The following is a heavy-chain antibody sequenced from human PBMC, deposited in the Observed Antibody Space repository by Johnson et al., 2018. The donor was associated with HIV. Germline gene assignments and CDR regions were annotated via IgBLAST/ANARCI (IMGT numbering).Heavy chain of an antibody. CDR3: ATDSSSGVYDAFDI. CDR1: GFTFSSYD. J-gene: IGHJ3*02. CDR2: IGTAGDT. V-gene: IGHV3-13*01. Sequence: VQVVESGGGLVQPGGSLRLSCAASGFTFSSYDMHWVRQATGKGLEWVSAIGTAGDTYYPGSVKVRFTISRENAKNSLYLQMNSLRAGDTAVYYCATDSSSGVYDAFDIWGRGTMVTVSS. D-gene: IGHD6-13*01.